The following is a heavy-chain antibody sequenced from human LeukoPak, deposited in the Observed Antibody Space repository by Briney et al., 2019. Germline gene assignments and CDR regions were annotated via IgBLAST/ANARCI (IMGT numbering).Heavy chain of an antibody. J-gene: IGHJ4*02. Sequence: TGGSLRLSCAASGFTFSSYIMNWVRQAPGKGLEWVSSISSSSSYIYYADSVKGRFTISRDNAKNSLYLQMNSLRAEDTAVYYCARDHSFYAYSTFDYWGQGTLVTVSS. CDR1: GFTFSSYI. V-gene: IGHV3-21*01. CDR2: ISSSSSYI. D-gene: IGHD2-2*01. CDR3: ARDHSFYAYSTFDY.